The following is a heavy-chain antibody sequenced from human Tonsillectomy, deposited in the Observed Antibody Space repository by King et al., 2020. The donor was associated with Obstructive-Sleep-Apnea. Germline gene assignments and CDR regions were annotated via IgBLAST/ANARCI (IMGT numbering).Heavy chain of an antibody. CDR1: GGSFSGFS. D-gene: IGHD3-9*01. CDR2: INHSGST. Sequence: VQLQQWGAGLLKPSETLSLTCAVYGGSFSGFSWSWIRQPPGKGLDWIGEINHSGSTSYNPSLKSRVTISVDTSQNQFSLKLTSVTAADTAIYYCARGNSGFIRYGWLLYGMGVWGQGTTVTVSS. V-gene: IGHV4-34*01. CDR3: ARGNSGFIRYGWLLYGMGV. J-gene: IGHJ6*02.